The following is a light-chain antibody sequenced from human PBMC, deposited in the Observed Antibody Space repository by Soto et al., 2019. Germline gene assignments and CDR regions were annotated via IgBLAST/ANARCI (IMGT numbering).Light chain of an antibody. Sequence: EIVWTQSPATLSFSPGEGATLSCRASQSVSIYLAWYQQKPGQAPRLLIYSASNMANGTPARFSGSGSGTNFTLTISSLEPEDFAVYYCQQRRSWPLTFGGGTRVEI. CDR2: SAS. CDR1: QSVSIY. CDR3: QQRRSWPLT. V-gene: IGKV3-11*01. J-gene: IGKJ4*01.